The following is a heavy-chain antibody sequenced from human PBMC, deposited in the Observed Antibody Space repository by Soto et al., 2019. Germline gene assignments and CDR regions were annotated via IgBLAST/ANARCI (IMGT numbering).Heavy chain of an antibody. J-gene: IGHJ4*02. Sequence: GGSLRLSCAASGFTFSSYGMHWVRQAPGKGLEWVAHLSYDGSRKHYADSVKGRFTISRDNSENTLYLQMNSFRTEDTSFYYCSKDSYYHDSSGYYIFDYWGQGTLVTVSS. V-gene: IGHV3-30*18. CDR3: SKDSYYHDSSGYYIFDY. CDR1: GFTFSSYG. D-gene: IGHD3-22*01. CDR2: LSYDGSRK.